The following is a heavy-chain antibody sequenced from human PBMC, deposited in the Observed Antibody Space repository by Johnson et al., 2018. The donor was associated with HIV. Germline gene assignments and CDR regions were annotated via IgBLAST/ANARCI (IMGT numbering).Heavy chain of an antibody. V-gene: IGHV3-30*02. Sequence: VQLVESGGGLVQPGDSLRLSCAASGFALSGYWMHWVRQVSGKGLEWVAFIHYDGSNKYYADSVKGRFTISRDNSKNTLYLQMNSLRAEDTAVYYCAREQYGDNSNAGDGFDIWGQGTMVTVSS. CDR3: AREQYGDNSNAGDGFDI. D-gene: IGHD4-23*01. CDR2: IHYDGSNK. J-gene: IGHJ3*02. CDR1: GFALSGYW.